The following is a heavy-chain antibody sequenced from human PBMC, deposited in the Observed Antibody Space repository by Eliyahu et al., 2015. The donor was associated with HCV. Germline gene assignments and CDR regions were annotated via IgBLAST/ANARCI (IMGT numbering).Heavy chain of an antibody. Sequence: QVQLVESGGGVVQPGRSLRLSCAASGFTFSSXAFPGVRQAPGKGLGWVAVIWYDGSNKYYADSVKGRFTISRDNSKNTLYLQMNSLRAEDTAVYYCARRLPGNYGASNLDYWGQGTLVTVSS. CDR2: IWYDGSNK. D-gene: IGHD4-11*01. J-gene: IGHJ4*02. CDR3: ARRLPGNYGASNLDY. CDR1: GFTFSSXA. V-gene: IGHV3-33*01.